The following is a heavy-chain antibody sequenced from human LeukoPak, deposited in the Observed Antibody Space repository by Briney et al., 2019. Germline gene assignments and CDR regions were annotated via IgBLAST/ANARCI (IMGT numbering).Heavy chain of an antibody. CDR2: LYRSGDT. V-gene: IGHV3-66*01. J-gene: IGHJ5*02. D-gene: IGHD4-17*01. CDR1: GFTVSSNY. Sequence: PGGSLRLSCAASGFTVSSNYMSWVRQAPGKGLEWVSVLYRSGDTYYSDSVKGRFTISRDNSKNTLYLQMNSLRVEDTAVYYCARDSYGDSEGVRWFDPWGQGTLVTVSS. CDR3: ARDSYGDSEGVRWFDP.